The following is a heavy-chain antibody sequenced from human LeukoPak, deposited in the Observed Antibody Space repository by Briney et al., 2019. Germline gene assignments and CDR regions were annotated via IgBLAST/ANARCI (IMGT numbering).Heavy chain of an antibody. CDR1: GFMFTNYA. V-gene: IGHV3-30*04. D-gene: IGHD7-27*01. CDR3: ARDQLGAHDLGAFDI. J-gene: IGHJ3*02. Sequence: GGSLRLSCAASGFMFTNYAMHWVRQAPGKGLEWVAVISYDGRDKYYTDSVKGRFTISRDNSKNTVYLQMDSLRAEDTAVYYCARDQLGAHDLGAFDIWGQGTMVTVSS. CDR2: ISYDGRDK.